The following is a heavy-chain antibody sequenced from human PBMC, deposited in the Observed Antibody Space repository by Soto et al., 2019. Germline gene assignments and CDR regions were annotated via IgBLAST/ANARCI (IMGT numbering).Heavy chain of an antibody. Sequence: ASVKVSCKASGYTFTSYYMHWVRQAPGQRLEWMGIINPSGGSTSYAQKFQGRVTMTRDTSTSTVYMELSSLRSEDTAVYYCARDRGLRFLEWSPPTPYYMDVWGKGTTVTVSS. CDR1: GYTFTSYY. D-gene: IGHD3-3*01. V-gene: IGHV1-46*03. J-gene: IGHJ6*03. CDR3: ARDRGLRFLEWSPPTPYYMDV. CDR2: INPSGGST.